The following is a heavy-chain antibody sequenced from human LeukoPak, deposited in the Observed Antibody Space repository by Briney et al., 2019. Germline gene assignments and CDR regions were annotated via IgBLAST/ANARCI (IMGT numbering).Heavy chain of an antibody. V-gene: IGHV4-39*01. CDR3: ARRVGIAVAEYYFDY. D-gene: IGHD6-19*01. CDR1: GGSISSSSYY. CDR2: IYYSGST. J-gene: IGHJ4*02. Sequence: PSETLSLTCTVSGGSISSSSYYWGWTRQPPGEGLEWIGSIYYSGSTYYNPSLKSRVTISVDTSKNQFSLKLSSVTAADTAVYYCARRVGIAVAEYYFDYWGQGTLVTVSS.